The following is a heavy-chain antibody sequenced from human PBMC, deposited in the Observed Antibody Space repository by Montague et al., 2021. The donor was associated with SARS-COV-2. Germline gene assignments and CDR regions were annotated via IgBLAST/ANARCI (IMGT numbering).Heavy chain of an antibody. CDR2: MYSSGTT. V-gene: IGHV4-39*01. J-gene: IGHJ4*02. Sequence: ETLSLTCSVSGGSISSTSFFWAWIRQPPGKGPEWVGSMYSSGTTYYNPSLKSRVTISGDTSRNQLSVRLSSVTAADTAVYYCARSTSGWFIYWGQGTLVTVSS. D-gene: IGHD6-19*01. CDR1: GGSISSTSFF. CDR3: ARSTSGWFIY.